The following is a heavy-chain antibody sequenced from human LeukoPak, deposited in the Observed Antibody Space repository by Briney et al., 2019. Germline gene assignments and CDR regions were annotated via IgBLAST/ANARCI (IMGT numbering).Heavy chain of an antibody. CDR2: IYPGDSDT. CDR1: GYSFTSYW. D-gene: IGHD1-7*01. V-gene: IGHV5-51*01. Sequence: GESLKISCKGSGYSFTSYWIGWVRQMPGKGLEWMGIIYPGDSDTRKSPSFQGQVTISANKSISTAYLQWSSLKASDTAMYYCATPTLGTIGEYLFDFWGQGTLVTVSS. CDR3: ATPTLGTIGEYLFDF. J-gene: IGHJ4*02.